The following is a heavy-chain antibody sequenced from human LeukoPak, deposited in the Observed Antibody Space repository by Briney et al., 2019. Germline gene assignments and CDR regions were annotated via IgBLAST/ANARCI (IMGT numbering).Heavy chain of an antibody. V-gene: IGHV4-39*01. CDR3: ARQTGSGLFILP. D-gene: IGHD3/OR15-3a*01. CDR2: IYYSGNT. CDR1: GVSISSSNSY. J-gene: IGHJ4*02. Sequence: SETLSLTCTVSGVSISSSNSYWGWIRQPPGTGLGWIGSIYYSGNTYYNASLKSQVSISIDTSKNQFPLKLTSVTAADTAVYYCARQTGSGLFILPGGQGTLVTVSS.